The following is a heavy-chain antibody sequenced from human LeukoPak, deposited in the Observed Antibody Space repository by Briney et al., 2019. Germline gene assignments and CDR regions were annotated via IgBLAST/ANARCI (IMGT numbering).Heavy chain of an antibody. D-gene: IGHD6-13*01. V-gene: IGHV1-2*04. CDR2: INPNSGGT. CDR1: GYTFTGYY. Sequence: ASVTVSCKASGYTFTGYYMHWVRQAPGQGLEWMGWINPNSGGTNYAQKFQGWVTMTRDTSISTAYMELSRLRSDDTAVYYCAKFTSSSWYSDSNYFDPWGQGTLVTVSS. J-gene: IGHJ5*02. CDR3: AKFTSSSWYSDSNYFDP.